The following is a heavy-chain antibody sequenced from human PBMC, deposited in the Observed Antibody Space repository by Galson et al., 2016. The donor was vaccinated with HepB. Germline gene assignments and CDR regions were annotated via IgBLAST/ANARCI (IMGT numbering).Heavy chain of an antibody. D-gene: IGHD1-26*01. CDR2: IKPGRSA. Sequence: GTGLEWIGEIKPGRSANYKPSPKSRVTISVDTSKNQFSLKLSSVTAADTAVYYCARKGGYYCLDYWGQGNLVTVSS. J-gene: IGHJ4*02. V-gene: IGHV4-34*01. CDR3: ARKGGYYCLDY.